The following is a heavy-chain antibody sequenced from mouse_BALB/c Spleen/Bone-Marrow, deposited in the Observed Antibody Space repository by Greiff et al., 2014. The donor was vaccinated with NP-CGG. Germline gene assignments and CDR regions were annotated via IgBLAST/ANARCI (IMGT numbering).Heavy chain of an antibody. Sequence: QVQLKDSGAELVMPGASVKMSCKASGYTFTDYWMHWVKQRPGQGLEWIGAIDTSDSYTSYNQKFKGKATLTVDESSGTAYMQLSSLTSEDSAVYYCAFYYGNYGDYWGQGTTLTVSS. CDR2: IDTSDSYT. CDR1: GYTFTDYW. D-gene: IGHD2-1*01. CDR3: AFYYGNYGDY. J-gene: IGHJ2*01. V-gene: IGHV1-69*01.